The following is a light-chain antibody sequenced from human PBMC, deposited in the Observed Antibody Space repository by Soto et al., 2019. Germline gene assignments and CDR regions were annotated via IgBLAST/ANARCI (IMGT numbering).Light chain of an antibody. J-gene: IGKJ1*01. CDR3: QQYYSTPPT. CDR2: WAS. V-gene: IGKV4-1*01. CDR1: QCVLDSSNNTNY. Sequence: DIVMTQSPDSLAVSLGERATINCKSSQCVLDSSNNTNYFAWYQQKPGQPPQLLIYWASTRESGVPDRFSGSGSGTDFTLTILSLQAEDVAAYYCQQYYSTPPTFGQGTKVEIQ.